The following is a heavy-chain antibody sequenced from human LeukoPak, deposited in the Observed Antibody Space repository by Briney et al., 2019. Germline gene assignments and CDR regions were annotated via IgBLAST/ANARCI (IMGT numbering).Heavy chain of an antibody. Sequence: SETLSLTCGVSGYSLSSGYYWGWIRQPPGKGLEWIGSIYHSGSTYYNPSLKSRVTISVDTSKNQFSLKMNSVTAADTAVYYCAREDYDSSGYYRPYWGEGTLVTVAS. CDR2: IYHSGST. J-gene: IGHJ4*02. D-gene: IGHD3-22*01. CDR3: AREDYDSSGYYRPY. V-gene: IGHV4-38-2*02. CDR1: GYSLSSGYY.